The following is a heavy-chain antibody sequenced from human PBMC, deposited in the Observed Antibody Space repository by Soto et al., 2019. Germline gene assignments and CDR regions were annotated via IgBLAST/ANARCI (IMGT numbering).Heavy chain of an antibody. V-gene: IGHV1-2*04. J-gene: IGHJ4*02. CDR1: GYTFTGYY. D-gene: IGHD2-2*01. Sequence: ASVKVSCKASGYTFTGYYMHWVRQAPGQGLEWMGWINPNSGGTNYAQKFQGWVTMTRGTSISTAYMELSRLRSDDTAVYYCARDRWDIVVVPAAIFDYWGQGTLVTVSS. CDR2: INPNSGGT. CDR3: ARDRWDIVVVPAAIFDY.